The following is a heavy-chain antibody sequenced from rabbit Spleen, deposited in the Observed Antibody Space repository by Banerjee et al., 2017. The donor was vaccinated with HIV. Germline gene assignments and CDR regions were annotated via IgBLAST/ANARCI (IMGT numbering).Heavy chain of an antibody. CDR3: ARDPSSCTIPFNL. V-gene: IGHV1S45*01. Sequence: QEQLVESGGGLVQPEGSLTLTCTASGFSFSSNYYMCWVRQAPGKRPEWIACIYNGDGSTDYASWAKGRFTISKTSSTTVTLQMTSLTAADTATYFCARDPSSCTIPFNLWGPGTLVTVS. J-gene: IGHJ4*01. CDR1: GFSFSSNYY. CDR2: IYNGDGST. D-gene: IGHD1-1*01.